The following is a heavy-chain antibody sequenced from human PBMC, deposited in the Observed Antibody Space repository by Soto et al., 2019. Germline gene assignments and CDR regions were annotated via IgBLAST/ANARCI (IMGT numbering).Heavy chain of an antibody. CDR1: GGTFSSYT. CDR2: IIPILGIA. Sequence: QVQLVQSGAEVKKPGSSVKVSCKASGGTFSSYTISWVRQAPGQGLEWMGRIIPILGIANYAQKFQGRVTITADKSTTTAYMELRSLRSEDTAVYYSARGRSSLCPFYFDYWGQGTLVTVSS. V-gene: IGHV1-69*02. CDR3: ARGRSSLCPFYFDY. J-gene: IGHJ4*02. D-gene: IGHD2-21*01.